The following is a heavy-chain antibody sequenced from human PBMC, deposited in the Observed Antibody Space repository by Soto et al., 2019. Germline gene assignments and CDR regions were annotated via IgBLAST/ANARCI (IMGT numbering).Heavy chain of an antibody. D-gene: IGHD3-22*01. V-gene: IGHV4-59*01. J-gene: IGHJ5*02. CDR2: IYYSGST. CDR3: ARDLGYSSGYYSGNWFDP. Sequence: PSCSMSLTCTASGGSIRSYYWTWFRQPPGKGLEWIGYIYYSGSTNYNPSLKSRVTISVDTSKNQFSLKLSSVTAADTAVYYCARDLGYSSGYYSGNWFDPWGQGTLVTVSS. CDR1: GGSIRSYY.